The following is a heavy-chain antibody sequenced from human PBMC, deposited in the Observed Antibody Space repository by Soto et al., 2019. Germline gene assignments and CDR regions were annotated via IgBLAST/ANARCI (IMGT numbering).Heavy chain of an antibody. J-gene: IGHJ6*02. CDR3: ARDLWGYCGTDCYPLDV. Sequence: PSETLSLTCTVSGGSISGHYWSWIRQPPGKGLEWIGYMYNTGSTVYNPSFKSRVTISVDTSKNQFSLKLNSVTAADTAVYYCARDLWGYCGTDCYPLDVWGQGTTVTVPS. D-gene: IGHD2-21*02. V-gene: IGHV4-59*11. CDR2: MYNTGST. CDR1: GGSISGHY.